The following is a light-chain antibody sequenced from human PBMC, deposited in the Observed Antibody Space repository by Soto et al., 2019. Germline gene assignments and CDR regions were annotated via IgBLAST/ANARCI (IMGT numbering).Light chain of an antibody. J-gene: IGKJ3*01. V-gene: IGKV1-27*01. CDR2: AAS. CDR1: QGISNS. CDR3: QKYNIDPPGFT. Sequence: DIQMTQSPSSLSASVGDRVTITCRASQGISNSLAWYQQKPGKVPKLLIYAASTLQSGVPSRFSGSGSGTDFALIISSLQPEDVATYYCQKYNIDPPGFTFGPGTKVDVK.